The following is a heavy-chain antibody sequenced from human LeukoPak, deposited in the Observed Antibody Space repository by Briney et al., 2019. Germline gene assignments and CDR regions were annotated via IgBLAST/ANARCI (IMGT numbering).Heavy chain of an antibody. V-gene: IGHV1-69*04. CDR2: IIPILGIA. J-gene: IGHJ4*02. CDR3: ARVVGVYHTFDY. CDR1: GGTFSSYA. D-gene: IGHD5/OR15-5a*01. Sequence: SVKVSCKASGGTFSSYAISWVRQAPGQGLEWMGRIIPILGIANYAQKFQGRVTITADKSTSTAYMELSSLRSEDTAVYYCARVVGVYHTFDYWGRGTLVTVSS.